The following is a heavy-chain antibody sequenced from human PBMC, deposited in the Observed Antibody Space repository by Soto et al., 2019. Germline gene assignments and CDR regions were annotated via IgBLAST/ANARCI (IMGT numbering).Heavy chain of an antibody. D-gene: IGHD3-10*01. J-gene: IGHJ5*02. CDR1: GYSFTSFG. V-gene: IGHV1-18*04. CDR3: ARDASYSKNWFDP. Sequence: ASVKVSCKASGYSFTSFGISWVRQAPGQGLEWMGWISAYNGNTRYAQKFQDRVTMTTDTSTNTAYMELRSLRSDDTAVYYCARDASYSKNWFDPWGQGTLVPVSS. CDR2: ISAYNGNT.